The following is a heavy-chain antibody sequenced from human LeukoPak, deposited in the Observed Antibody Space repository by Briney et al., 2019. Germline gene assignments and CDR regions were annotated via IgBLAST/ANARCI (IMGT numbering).Heavy chain of an antibody. CDR1: GFTFSRFP. CDR2: ISGGGAST. V-gene: IGHV3-23*01. D-gene: IGHD6-6*01. J-gene: IGHJ4*02. Sequence: PGGSLRLSCAASGFTFSRFPMSWVSQAPGKRLEWVSVISGGGASTYYADSVGGRFTISRDNSKNTLYLQMNSLRAEDTAVYYCAKDTPRLGGSSSGFMDYWGQGTPVTVSS. CDR3: AKDTPRLGGSSSGFMDY.